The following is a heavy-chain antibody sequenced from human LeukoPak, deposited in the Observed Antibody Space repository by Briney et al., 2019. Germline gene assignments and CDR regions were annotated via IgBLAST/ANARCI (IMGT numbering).Heavy chain of an antibody. CDR3: AKGKWAQRSTATLDY. Sequence: PGGSLRLSCAASGFTVSSKDMNWVRQAPGKGLEWVSVLYSGGRTYYADSVKGRFTISRDNSKNTLYLQMNSLRAEDTAVYYCAKGKWAQRSTATLDYWGQGTLVIVSS. D-gene: IGHD6-25*01. J-gene: IGHJ4*02. V-gene: IGHV3-53*01. CDR2: LYSGGRT. CDR1: GFTVSSKD.